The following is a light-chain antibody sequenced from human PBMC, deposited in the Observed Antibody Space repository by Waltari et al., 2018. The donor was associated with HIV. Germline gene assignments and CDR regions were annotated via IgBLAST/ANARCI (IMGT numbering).Light chain of an antibody. Sequence: AIRMTQSPSPLSASTGDRVSISCRASQNIVNSLAWYQQKPGSAPELLIYDATSVQSGVPSRFSGSGSGTEFTLTISCLQSEDLTTYFCQQYHTYPHTFGQGTTVELK. CDR2: DAT. V-gene: IGKV1-8*01. J-gene: IGKJ1*01. CDR3: QQYHTYPHT. CDR1: QNIVNS.